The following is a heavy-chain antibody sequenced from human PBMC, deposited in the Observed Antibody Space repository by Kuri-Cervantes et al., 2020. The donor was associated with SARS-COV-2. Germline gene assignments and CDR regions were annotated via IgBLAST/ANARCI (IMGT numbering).Heavy chain of an antibody. D-gene: IGHD6-13*01. V-gene: IGHV3-11*06. Sequence: GGSLRLSCAGSGFTFSDYYMTWIRQAPGKGLEWVSYISNSGSYTNYADSVKGRFTISRDNAKKSLYLQMSSLRGDDTAAYYCARGRQQLPWNFDYWGQGILVTVSS. CDR2: ISNSGSYT. CDR1: GFTFSDYY. CDR3: ARGRQQLPWNFDY. J-gene: IGHJ4*02.